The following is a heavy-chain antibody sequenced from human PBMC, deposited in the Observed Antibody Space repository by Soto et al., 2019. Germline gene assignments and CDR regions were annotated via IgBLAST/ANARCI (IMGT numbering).Heavy chain of an antibody. D-gene: IGHD3-10*01. V-gene: IGHV3-33*01. CDR2: IWNDGSNK. Sequence: QVQLVESGGGVVQPGRSLRLSCAASGFTFSSPAMHWVRQAPGKGLEWVAFIWNDGSNKYYTDSVKGRFTISRDNSKNTLYLQMNSLRAEDSAVYYCARDPANSGVAFDIWGQGTLVTVSS. J-gene: IGHJ3*02. CDR1: GFTFSSPA. CDR3: ARDPANSGVAFDI.